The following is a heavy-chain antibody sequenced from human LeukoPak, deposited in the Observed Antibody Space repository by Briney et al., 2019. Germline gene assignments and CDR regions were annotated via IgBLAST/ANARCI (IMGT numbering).Heavy chain of an antibody. CDR3: ARDARQQLVERFDY. Sequence: GGSLRLSCAACGFTFSSYSMNWVRQAPGKGLEWVSSISSSSSYIYYADSVKGRFTISRDNAKNSLYLQMNSLRAEDTAVYYCARDARQQLVERFDYWGQGTLVTVSS. D-gene: IGHD6-13*01. V-gene: IGHV3-21*04. CDR1: GFTFSSYS. J-gene: IGHJ4*02. CDR2: ISSSSSYI.